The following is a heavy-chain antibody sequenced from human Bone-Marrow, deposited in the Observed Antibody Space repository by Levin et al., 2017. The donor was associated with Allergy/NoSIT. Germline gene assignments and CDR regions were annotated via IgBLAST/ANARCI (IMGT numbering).Heavy chain of an antibody. Sequence: GGSLRLSCAASGFTFDDYAMHWVRQAPGKGLEWVSGISWNSGSIGYADSVKGRFTISRDNAKNSLYLQMNSLRAEDTALYYCAKDIGYSGLDYWGQGTLVTVSS. J-gene: IGHJ4*02. V-gene: IGHV3-9*01. CDR1: GFTFDDYA. CDR3: AKDIGYSGLDY. CDR2: ISWNSGSI. D-gene: IGHD1-1*01.